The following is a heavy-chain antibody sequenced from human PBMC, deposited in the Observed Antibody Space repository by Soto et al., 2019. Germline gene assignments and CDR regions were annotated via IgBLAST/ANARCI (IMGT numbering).Heavy chain of an antibody. Sequence: SETLSLTCTVSGGSISPYYWSWIRQPPGKGLEWIGYMSYTGNTNYNPSLRSRVTTSIDTSKNQFSLKLTSVTAADTAVYYCARGLVTAGRSTLEHWGQGTLVTVS. D-gene: IGHD2-2*01. V-gene: IGHV4-59*01. CDR3: ARGLVTAGRSTLEH. CDR2: MSYTGNT. CDR1: GGSISPYY. J-gene: IGHJ5*02.